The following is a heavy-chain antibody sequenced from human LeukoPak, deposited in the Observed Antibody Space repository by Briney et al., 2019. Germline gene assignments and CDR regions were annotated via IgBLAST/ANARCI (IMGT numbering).Heavy chain of an antibody. D-gene: IGHD3-10*01. CDR2: IKQDGSEK. CDR1: RFTFHYYA. CDR3: ARQGSGRYLFDY. J-gene: IGHJ4*02. Sequence: PGGSLRLSCAASRFTFHYYALNWFRQGPDKGLEWVANIKQDGSEKYYVDSVKGRFTISRDNAKNSLYLQMNSLRAEDAAVYYCARQGSGRYLFDYWGQGTLVTVSS. V-gene: IGHV3-7*01.